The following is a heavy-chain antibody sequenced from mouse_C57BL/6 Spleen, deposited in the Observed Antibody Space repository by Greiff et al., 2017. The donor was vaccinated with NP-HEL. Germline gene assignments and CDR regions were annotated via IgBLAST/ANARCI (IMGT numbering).Heavy chain of an antibody. CDR3: ARQRFITTVVAPFDY. CDR1: GFTFSSYA. J-gene: IGHJ2*01. Sequence: DVMLVESGGGLVKPGGSLKLSCAASGFTFSSYAMSWVRQTPEKRLEWVATISDGGSYTYYPDNVKGRFTISRDNAKNNPYLQMSHLKSEDTAMYYCARQRFITTVVAPFDYWGQGTTLTVSS. D-gene: IGHD1-1*01. CDR2: ISDGGSYT. V-gene: IGHV5-4*03.